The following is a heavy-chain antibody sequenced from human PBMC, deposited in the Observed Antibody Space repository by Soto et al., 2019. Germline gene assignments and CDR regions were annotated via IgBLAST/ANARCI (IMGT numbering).Heavy chain of an antibody. J-gene: IGHJ6*02. CDR3: ARVLAVAGTDGYYYYYYGMDV. V-gene: IGHV3-74*01. Sequence: PGGSLRLSCAASGSTFSSYLMHWVRQSPGKGLVWVSRINSDGSSTSYADSVKGRFTISRDNAKNTLYLQMNSLRAEDTAVYYCARVLAVAGTDGYYYYYYGMDVWGQGTTVTVSS. D-gene: IGHD6-19*01. CDR2: INSDGSST. CDR1: GSTFSSYL.